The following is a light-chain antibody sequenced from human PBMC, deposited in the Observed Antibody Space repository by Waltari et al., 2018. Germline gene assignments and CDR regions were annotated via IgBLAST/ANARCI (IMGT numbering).Light chain of an antibody. CDR3: QHYYNFPWT. CDR2: GAS. CDR1: QGFSTY. V-gene: IGKV1D-8*03. Sequence: VIWMTQSPSLLSASPGDSVTITCRMSQGFSTYLAWYQQKPGRAPDLLIYGASILHSGVPSRFSGSGSGTDFTLTISSLQSEDVATYYCQHYYNFPWTFGQGTKVEIK. J-gene: IGKJ1*01.